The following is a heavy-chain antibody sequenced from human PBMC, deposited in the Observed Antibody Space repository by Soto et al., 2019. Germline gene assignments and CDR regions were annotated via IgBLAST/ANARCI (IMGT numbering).Heavy chain of an antibody. J-gene: IGHJ6*02. CDR2: INHSGST. CDR1: GGSFSGYY. V-gene: IGHV4-34*01. CDR3: ARGGSGGREYYYYYGMDV. Sequence: LSLTCAVYGGSFSGYYWSWIRQPPGKGLEWIGEINHSGSTNYNPSLKSRVTISVDTSKNQFSLKLSSVTAADTAVYYCARGGSGGREYYYYYGMDVWGQGTTVTVSS. D-gene: IGHD5-12*01.